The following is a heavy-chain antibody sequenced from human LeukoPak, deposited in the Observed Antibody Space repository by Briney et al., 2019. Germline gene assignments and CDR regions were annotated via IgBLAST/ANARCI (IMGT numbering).Heavy chain of an antibody. CDR3: AKDLSWNQIDY. D-gene: IGHD1-1*01. CDR1: GFTFSSSW. CDR2: INTDGTIV. Sequence: GGSLRLSCVVSGFTFSSSWMHWVRQVPGKGLVWVSRINTDGTIVNYADSVKGRFTISRDNSDNTLYLQMNSLRVEDTALYYCAKDLSWNQIDYWGQGTRVTVSS. J-gene: IGHJ4*02. V-gene: IGHV3-74*01.